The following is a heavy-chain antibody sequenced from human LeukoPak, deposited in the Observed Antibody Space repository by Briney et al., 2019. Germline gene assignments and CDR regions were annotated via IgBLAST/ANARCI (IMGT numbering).Heavy chain of an antibody. CDR1: GYTFTSYG. CDR3: ARGSAVVGTAFDI. Sequence: ASVKVSCKASGYTFTSYGINWGRQAPGQGLEWMGWISASNGYTNYAQKLQGRVTMTTDTSTSTAYLEMRSLRADDPAVYYCARGSAVVGTAFDIWGQGTMVTVSS. CDR2: ISASNGYT. D-gene: IGHD6-19*01. V-gene: IGHV1-18*01. J-gene: IGHJ3*02.